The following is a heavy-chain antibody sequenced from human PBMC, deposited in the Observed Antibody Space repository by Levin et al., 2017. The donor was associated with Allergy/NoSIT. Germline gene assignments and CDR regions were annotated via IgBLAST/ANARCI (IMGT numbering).Heavy chain of an antibody. J-gene: IGHJ4*02. D-gene: IGHD6-25*01. Sequence: ASVKVSCAASGFLFNRYWMSWVRQAPGKGLEWVATIKEDGSEKYYVDPVKGRFTISRDNAKNSLYLQMNSLSAEDTAVYYCARDFRASGYSSDSYWGQGTLVSVSS. CDR1: GFLFNRYW. CDR3: ARDFRASGYSSDSY. CDR2: IKEDGSEK. V-gene: IGHV3-7*04.